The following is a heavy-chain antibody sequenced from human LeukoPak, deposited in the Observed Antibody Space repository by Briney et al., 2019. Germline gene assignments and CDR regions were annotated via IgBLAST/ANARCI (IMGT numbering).Heavy chain of an antibody. D-gene: IGHD3-22*01. J-gene: IGHJ4*02. CDR1: GYTFTSCY. Sequence: ASVKVSCKASGYTFTSCYMHWVRQAPGQGLEWMGIINPSGGSTSYAQKFQGRVTMTRDTSTSTVYMELSSLRSEDTAVYYCARVPYYYDSSGYYGDYWGQGTLVTVSS. V-gene: IGHV1-46*01. CDR2: INPSGGST. CDR3: ARVPYYYDSSGYYGDY.